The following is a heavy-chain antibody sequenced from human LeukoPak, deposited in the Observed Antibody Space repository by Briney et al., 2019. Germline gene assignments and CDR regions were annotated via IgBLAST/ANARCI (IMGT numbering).Heavy chain of an antibody. Sequence: GGSLRLSCAASGFTFSSYWMSWVRQAPGKGLEWVANIKQDGSEKYYVDSVKGRFTISRDNAKNSLYLQMNSLRAEDTAVYYCASYYDILTGALGYWGQGTLVTVSS. CDR2: IKQDGSEK. J-gene: IGHJ4*02. V-gene: IGHV3-7*01. CDR1: GFTFSSYW. D-gene: IGHD3-9*01. CDR3: ASYYDILTGALGY.